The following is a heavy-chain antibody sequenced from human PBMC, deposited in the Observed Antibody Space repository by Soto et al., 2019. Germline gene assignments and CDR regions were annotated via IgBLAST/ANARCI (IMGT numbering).Heavy chain of an antibody. Sequence: GESLKISCKGSGYSFTSYWIGWVRQMPGKGLEWMGIIYPGDSDTRYSPAFQGQVTISADKSSSTAYLQWSSLKASDTAMYYCASGAGGSGSYYRVPYYYYGMDVWGQGTTVTVSS. V-gene: IGHV5-51*01. D-gene: IGHD3-10*01. CDR1: GYSFTSYW. J-gene: IGHJ6*02. CDR3: ASGAGGSGSYYRVPYYYYGMDV. CDR2: IYPGDSDT.